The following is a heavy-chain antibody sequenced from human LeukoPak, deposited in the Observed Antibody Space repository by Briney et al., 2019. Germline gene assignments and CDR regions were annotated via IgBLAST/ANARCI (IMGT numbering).Heavy chain of an antibody. CDR3: ARGLHPVMKSYFDY. CDR1: GLTFNSYC. CDR2: MWYGGSNK. V-gene: IGHV3-33*01. J-gene: IGHJ4*02. D-gene: IGHD4-11*01. Sequence: PARSRRLACAAAGLTFNSYCMHWVRQAASKVLEWVAVMWYGGSNKYYADSVKGRFTISRDDSTNTLYLQMNRLRAEDTAMYYCARGLHPVMKSYFDYWGPGTLVTVAS.